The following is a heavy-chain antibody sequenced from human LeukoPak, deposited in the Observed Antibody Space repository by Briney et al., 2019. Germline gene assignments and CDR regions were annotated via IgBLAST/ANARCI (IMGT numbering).Heavy chain of an antibody. CDR2: IYQIGSA. V-gene: IGHV4-38-2*02. D-gene: IGHD3-10*01. CDR1: GYSIGTGYY. Sequence: TSETLSLTCALSGYSIGTGYYWGWIRQPPGKGLEWIAGIYQIGSAYYNPSLKSRVTISIDRSKNQFSLSLSSVTAADTAVYYCAREGSGSYYSWFDPWGPGILVTVSS. CDR3: AREGSGSYYSWFDP. J-gene: IGHJ5*02.